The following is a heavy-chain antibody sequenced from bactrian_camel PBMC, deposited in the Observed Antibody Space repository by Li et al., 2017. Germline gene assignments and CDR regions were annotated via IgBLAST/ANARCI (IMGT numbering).Heavy chain of an antibody. CDR2: IYSDLGST. J-gene: IGHJ7*01. Sequence: VQLVESGGDSVQAGGSLRLSCAATGYFYSSYCMGWFRRAPGKEREGVAAIYSDLGSTFYHNSVKGRFTISRDDANNTLLLQMTSLKPEDTAMYYCAAGRPGARCAVDYGTLRFTNYWGQG. V-gene: IGHV3S1*01. CDR1: GYFYSSYC. D-gene: IGHD4*01.